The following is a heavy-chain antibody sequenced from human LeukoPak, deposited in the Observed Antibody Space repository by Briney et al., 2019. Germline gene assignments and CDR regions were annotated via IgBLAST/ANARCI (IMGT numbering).Heavy chain of an antibody. D-gene: IGHD3-3*01. J-gene: IGHJ3*02. CDR3: VRDLDSYDFWSGYWPDALDT. CDR1: GFTFSNYG. V-gene: IGHV3-33*01. CDR2: IWHDGSNE. Sequence: GGSLRLSCAASGFTFSNYGMHWVRQAPGKGLEWVAVIWHDGSNEYYVDSVRGRFIISRDNSRNTLYLQMNSLGAEDTAVYYCVRDLDSYDFWSGYWPDALDTWGQGTMVSVSS.